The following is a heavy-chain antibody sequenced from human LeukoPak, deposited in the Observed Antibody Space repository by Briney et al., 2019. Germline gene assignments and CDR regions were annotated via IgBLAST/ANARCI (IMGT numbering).Heavy chain of an antibody. V-gene: IGHV1-24*01. CDR2: FDPEDGET. J-gene: IGHJ6*02. D-gene: IGHD2-2*01. CDR1: GYTLTELS. Sequence: ASVKVSCKVSGYTLTELSMHLVRQAPGKGLEWMGGFDPEDGETIYAQKFQGRVTMTEDTSTDTAYMELSSLRSEDTAVYYCATVGYCSSTSCSDYYGMDVWGQGTTVTVSS. CDR3: ATVGYCSSTSCSDYYGMDV.